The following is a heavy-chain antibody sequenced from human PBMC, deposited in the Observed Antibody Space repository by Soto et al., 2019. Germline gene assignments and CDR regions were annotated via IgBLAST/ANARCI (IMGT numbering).Heavy chain of an antibody. D-gene: IGHD3-10*01. CDR1: GGSFSSGDNHY. CDR3: TTQGFGILHGLVDV. Sequence: SETLSLTCTISGGSFSSGDNHYCSWIRQPPGKGLEWIGYISYSGYTSYNPSLKSRVIISVDTSKNQVSLNLVPVTAADTAVYYCTTQGFGILHGLVDVWGQGTTVTVS. CDR2: ISYSGYT. V-gene: IGHV4-61*01. J-gene: IGHJ6*02.